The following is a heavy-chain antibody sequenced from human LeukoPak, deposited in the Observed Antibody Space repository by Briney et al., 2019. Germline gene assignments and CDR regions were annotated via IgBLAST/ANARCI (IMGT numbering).Heavy chain of an antibody. CDR2: ISGSGGST. J-gene: IGHJ3*02. V-gene: IGHV3-23*01. CDR3: ARVRDGYNSNAFDI. CDR1: GFTFSSYW. Sequence: GGSLRLSCAASGFTFSSYWMSWVRQAPGKGLEWVSAISGSGGSTYYADSVKGRFTISRDNSKNTLYLQMNSLRAEDTAVYYCARVRDGYNSNAFDIWGQGTMVTVSS. D-gene: IGHD5-24*01.